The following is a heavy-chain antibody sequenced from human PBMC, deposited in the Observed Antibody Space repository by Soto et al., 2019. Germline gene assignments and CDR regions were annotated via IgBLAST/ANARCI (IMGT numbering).Heavy chain of an antibody. Sequence: QVQLVESGGGVVQPGRSLRLSCAASGFTFSSYGMHWVRQAPGKGLEWVAVIWYDGSNKYYADSVKGRFTISRDNSKNTLYLQMNSLRAEDTAVYYCVVLWRWDAFDIWGQGTMVTVSS. D-gene: IGHD2-8*01. J-gene: IGHJ3*02. CDR1: GFTFSSYG. CDR2: IWYDGSNK. V-gene: IGHV3-33*01. CDR3: VVLWRWDAFDI.